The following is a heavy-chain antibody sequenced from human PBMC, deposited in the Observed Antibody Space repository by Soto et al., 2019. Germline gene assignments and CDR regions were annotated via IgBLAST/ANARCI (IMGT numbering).Heavy chain of an antibody. V-gene: IGHV3-48*02. J-gene: IGHJ6*02. CDR1: GFTFSSYS. Sequence: GGSLRLSCAASGFTFSSYSMNWVRQAPGKGLEWVSYISSSSSTIYYADSVKGRFTISRDNAKNSLYLQMNSLRDEDTAVYYCARDGPSPGVLRFLEWLSPSDVWGQGTTVTVSS. CDR3: ARDGPSPGVLRFLEWLSPSDV. D-gene: IGHD3-3*01. CDR2: ISSSSSTI.